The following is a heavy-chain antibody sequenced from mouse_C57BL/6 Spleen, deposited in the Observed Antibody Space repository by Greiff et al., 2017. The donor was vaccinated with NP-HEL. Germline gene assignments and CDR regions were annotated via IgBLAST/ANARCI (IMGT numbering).Heavy chain of an antibody. CDR3: AYYYGSSYAMDY. CDR1: GFNIKDYY. CDR2: IDPEDGET. J-gene: IGHJ4*01. D-gene: IGHD1-1*01. Sequence: VHVKQSGAELVKPGASVKLSCTASGFNIKDYYMHWVKQRTEQGLEWIGRIDPEDGETKYAPKFQGKATITADTSSNTAYLQLSSLTSEDTAVYYCAYYYGSSYAMDYWGQGTSVTVSS. V-gene: IGHV14-2*01.